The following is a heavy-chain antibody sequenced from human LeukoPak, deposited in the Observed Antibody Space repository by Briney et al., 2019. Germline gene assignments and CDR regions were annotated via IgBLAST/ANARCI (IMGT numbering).Heavy chain of an antibody. CDR1: GYTFTYRY. CDR2: ITPFNGNT. J-gene: IGHJ4*02. CDR3: ASGRSGSYYYFDY. Sequence: GASVKVSYKASGYTFTYRYLHWVRQAPGQALEWMGWITPFNGNTNYAQKFQDRVTITRDRSMSTAYMELSSLRSEDTAMYYCASGRSGSYYYFDYWGQGTLVTVSS. D-gene: IGHD3-10*01. V-gene: IGHV1-45*02.